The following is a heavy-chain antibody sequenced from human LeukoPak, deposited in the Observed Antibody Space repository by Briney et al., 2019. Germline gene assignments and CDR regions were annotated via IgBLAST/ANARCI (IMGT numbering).Heavy chain of an antibody. D-gene: IGHD2-2*01. J-gene: IGHJ6*03. CDR1: GYIFTDYY. V-gene: IGHV1-2*06. CDR2: INPNSGGT. CDR3: ARDPRDIVVVPAAMKLYYYYYMDV. Sequence: ASVKVSCKASGYIFTDYYMHWVRQAPGQELGWMGRINPNSGGTNYAQKFQGRVTMTRDTSISTAYMELSRLRSDDTAVYYCARDPRDIVVVPAAMKLYYYYYMDVWGKGTTVTVSS.